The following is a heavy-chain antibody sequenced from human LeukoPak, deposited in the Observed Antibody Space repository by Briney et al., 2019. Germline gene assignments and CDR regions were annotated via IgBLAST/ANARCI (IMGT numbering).Heavy chain of an antibody. CDR1: GFTFSSYS. V-gene: IGHV3-21*01. CDR3: ARVVFAYGGNSKRGYFDY. D-gene: IGHD4-23*01. Sequence: GGSLRLSCAASGFTFSSYSMNWVRQAPGKGLEWVSSISSSSYIYYADSVKGRFTISRDNAKYSLYLQMNSLRAEDTAVYYCARVVFAYGGNSKRGYFDYWGQGTLVTVSS. J-gene: IGHJ4*02. CDR2: ISSSSYI.